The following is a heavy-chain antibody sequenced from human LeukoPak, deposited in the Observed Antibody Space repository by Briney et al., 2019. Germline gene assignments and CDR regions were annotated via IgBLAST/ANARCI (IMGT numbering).Heavy chain of an antibody. CDR1: GGSISSGGYY. CDR2: IYHSGST. V-gene: IGHV4-30-2*01. D-gene: IGHD6-13*01. J-gene: IGHJ3*02. CDR3: ARDLGYSSSWYRAFDI. Sequence: SQTLSLTCTVSGGSISSGGYYWSWIRQPPGKGLEWIGYIYHSGSTYYNPSLKSRVTISVDRSKNQFSLKLSSVTAADTAVYYCARDLGYSSSWYRAFDIWGQGTMVTVSS.